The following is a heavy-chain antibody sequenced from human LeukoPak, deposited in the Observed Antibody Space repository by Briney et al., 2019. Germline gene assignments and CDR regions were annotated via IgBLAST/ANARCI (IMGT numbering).Heavy chain of an antibody. CDR3: ARRWFGELLTTFDP. CDR1: GGSFSGYY. J-gene: IGHJ5*02. Sequence: SETLSLTCAVYGGSFSGYYWSWIRQPPGKGLEWIGEINHSGSTNYNPSLKSRVTISVDTSKNQFSLKLSSVTAADTAVYYCARRWFGELLTTFDPWGQGTLVTVSS. D-gene: IGHD3-10*01. CDR2: INHSGST. V-gene: IGHV4-34*01.